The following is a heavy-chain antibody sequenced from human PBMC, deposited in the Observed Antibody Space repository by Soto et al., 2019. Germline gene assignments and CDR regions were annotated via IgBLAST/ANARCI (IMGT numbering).Heavy chain of an antibody. CDR2: INHSGST. Sequence: PSETLSLTCTASGGSISSYYWSWIRQPPGKGLEWIGEINHSGSTNYNPSLKSRVTISVDTSKNQFSLKLTSVTAADTAVYYCARDKITGLFDYWGQGTLVTVSS. D-gene: IGHD2-8*02. J-gene: IGHJ4*02. CDR3: ARDKITGLFDY. CDR1: GGSISSYY. V-gene: IGHV4-34*01.